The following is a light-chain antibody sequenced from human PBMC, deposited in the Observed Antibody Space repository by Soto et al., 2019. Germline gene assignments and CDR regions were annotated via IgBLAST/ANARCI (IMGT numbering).Light chain of an antibody. CDR1: DSNIGSNS. Sequence: QSVLTQPPSASGTAGQVVTISCSGGDSNIGSNSVYWYQHLPRMAPKLLIYYNNQRPSGVPDRFSGSRSGTSASLAIVGLRSEDEAVYYCAAWDASLSACGFGNGTKGHRP. CDR3: AAWDASLSACG. CDR2: YNN. V-gene: IGLV1-47*02. J-gene: IGLJ1*01.